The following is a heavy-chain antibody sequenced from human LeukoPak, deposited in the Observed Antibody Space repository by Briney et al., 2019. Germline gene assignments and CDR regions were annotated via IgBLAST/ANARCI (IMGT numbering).Heavy chain of an antibody. V-gene: IGHV3-64*01. CDR1: GFTFSSYA. Sequence: GGSLRLSCAASGFTFSSYAMHWVRQAPGKGLEYVSAISSNGGSTYYANSVKGRFTISRDNSKNTLYLQMGSLRAEDMAVYYCARESKILITSRAFDIWGQGTMVTVSS. J-gene: IGHJ3*02. D-gene: IGHD3-22*01. CDR3: ARESKILITSRAFDI. CDR2: ISSNGGST.